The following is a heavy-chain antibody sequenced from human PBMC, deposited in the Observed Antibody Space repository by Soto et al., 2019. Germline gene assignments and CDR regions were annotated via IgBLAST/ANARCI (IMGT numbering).Heavy chain of an antibody. Sequence: SETLSLTCTVSGGSIRGSSYYWAWIRQPPGKGLEWIGNIYYSGSSNYNPSLKSRVTISVDTSKNQFSLRLSSVTAADTALYYCARRPTYSYSSQYYFDYWGQGALVSVSS. J-gene: IGHJ4*02. CDR2: IYYSGSS. CDR1: GGSIRGSSYY. D-gene: IGHD6-13*01. V-gene: IGHV4-39*01. CDR3: ARRPTYSYSSQYYFDY.